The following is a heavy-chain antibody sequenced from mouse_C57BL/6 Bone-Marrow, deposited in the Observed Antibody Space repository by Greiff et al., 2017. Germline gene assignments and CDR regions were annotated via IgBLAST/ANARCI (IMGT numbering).Heavy chain of an antibody. CDR3: ASFTTGEVDY. D-gene: IGHD1-1*01. CDR1: GFTFSSYT. CDR2: ISGGGGNT. J-gene: IGHJ4*01. V-gene: IGHV5-9*01. Sequence: EVKLVESGGGLVKPGGSLKLSCAASGFTFSSYTMSWVRQTPEKRLEWVATISGGGGNTYYPDSVKGRFTISRDNAKNTLYLQMSSLRSEDTDLYYCASFTTGEVDYWGQGTSVTVSS.